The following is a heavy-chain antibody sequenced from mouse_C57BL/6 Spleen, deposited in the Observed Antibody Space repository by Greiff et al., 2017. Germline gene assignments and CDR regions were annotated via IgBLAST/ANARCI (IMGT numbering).Heavy chain of an antibody. CDR2: IYPGSGST. V-gene: IGHV1-55*01. Sequence: QVQLQQPGAELVKPGASVKMSCKASGYTFTSYWITWVKQRPGQGLEWIGDIYPGSGSTNYNEKFKSKATLTVDTSSSTAYMQRSSLTSEDSAFYYCARRAYYGYPAWFAYWGQGTLVTVSA. CDR1: GYTFTSYW. D-gene: IGHD2-9*01. J-gene: IGHJ3*01. CDR3: ARRAYYGYPAWFAY.